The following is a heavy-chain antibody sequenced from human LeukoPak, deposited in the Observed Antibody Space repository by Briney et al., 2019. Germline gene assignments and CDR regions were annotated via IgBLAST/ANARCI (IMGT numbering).Heavy chain of an antibody. CDR3: ARVFITMIGDWFDP. D-gene: IGHD3-22*01. CDR2: INAGNGNT. CDR1: GYTFTSYA. V-gene: IGHV1-3*01. Sequence: ASVKVSCKASGYTFTSYAMHWVRQAPGRRLEWMGWINAGNGNTKYSQKFQGRVTITRDTSASTAYMELSSLRSEDTAVYYCARVFITMIGDWFDPWGQGTLVTVSS. J-gene: IGHJ5*02.